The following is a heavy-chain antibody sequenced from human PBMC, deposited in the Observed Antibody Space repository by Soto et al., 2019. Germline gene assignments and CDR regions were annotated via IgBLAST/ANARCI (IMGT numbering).Heavy chain of an antibody. V-gene: IGHV3-30*18. CDR3: AKEIEVRGPYYYGMDV. CDR2: ISYDGSNK. J-gene: IGHJ6*01. CDR1: GFTFSSYG. D-gene: IGHD3-10*01. Sequence: QVQLVESGGGVVQPGRSLRLSCAASGFTFSSYGMHWVRQAPGKGLEWVAVISYDGSNKYYADSVKGRFPISRDNSKNTLYLQMNSLRAEDTAVYYCAKEIEVRGPYYYGMDVW.